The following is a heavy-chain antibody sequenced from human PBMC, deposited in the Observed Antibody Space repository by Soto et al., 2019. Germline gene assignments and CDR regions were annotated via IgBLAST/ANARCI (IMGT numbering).Heavy chain of an antibody. CDR3: ARGFDYGVNGDDFDI. D-gene: IGHD4-17*01. V-gene: IGHV3-20*01. Sequence: EVQLVESGGGVVRPGGSLRLSCAASGFTFDDYGMSWVRQAPGKGLEWVSGINWNGGSTGYADSVKGRFTISRDNAKNSLYLQMNSLRAEDTALYHCARGFDYGVNGDDFDIWGQGTMVTVSS. J-gene: IGHJ3*02. CDR2: INWNGGST. CDR1: GFTFDDYG.